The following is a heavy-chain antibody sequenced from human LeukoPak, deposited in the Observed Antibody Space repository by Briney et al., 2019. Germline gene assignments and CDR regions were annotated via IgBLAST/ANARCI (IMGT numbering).Heavy chain of an antibody. CDR1: GFIFRNYG. D-gene: IGHD6-19*01. J-gene: IGHJ4*02. V-gene: IGHV3-30*02. CDR2: IRYDGSHE. CDR3: ARALDSLYSSGWPSAGY. Sequence: GGSLRLSCAASGFIFRNYGMHWVRQAPGKGLEWVAFIRYDGSHEYYADSLTGRFTISRDNSKNTLYLQMNSLRAEDTAVYYCARALDSLYSSGWPSAGYWGQGTLVTVSS.